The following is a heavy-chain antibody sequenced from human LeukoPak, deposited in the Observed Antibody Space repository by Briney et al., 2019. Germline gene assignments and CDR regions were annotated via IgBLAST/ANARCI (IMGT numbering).Heavy chain of an antibody. D-gene: IGHD2-2*01. CDR1: GFTFDDYA. J-gene: IGHJ4*02. Sequence: GGSLRLSCAASGFTFDDYAMHWVRQAPGKGLEWVSGISWNSGSIGYADSVKGRFTISRDNAKNSLYLQMNSLRAEDTALYYCAKTPGRYYSSTSCYVYFDYWGQGTLVTVSS. CDR2: ISWNSGSI. V-gene: IGHV3-9*01. CDR3: AKTPGRYYSSTSCYVYFDY.